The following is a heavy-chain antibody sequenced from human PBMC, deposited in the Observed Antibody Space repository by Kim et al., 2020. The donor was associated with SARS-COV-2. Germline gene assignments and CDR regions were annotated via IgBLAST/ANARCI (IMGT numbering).Heavy chain of an antibody. Sequence: SETLSLTCTVSGGSISSGGYYWSWIRQHPGKGLEWIGYIYYSGSTYYNPSLKSRVTISVDTSKNQFSLKLSSVTVADTAVYYCARGPYYYDSSGTNFDYWGQGTLVTVSS. CDR3: ARGPYYYDSSGTNFDY. V-gene: IGHV4-31*03. CDR2: IYYSGST. CDR1: GGSISSGGYY. D-gene: IGHD3-22*01. J-gene: IGHJ4*02.